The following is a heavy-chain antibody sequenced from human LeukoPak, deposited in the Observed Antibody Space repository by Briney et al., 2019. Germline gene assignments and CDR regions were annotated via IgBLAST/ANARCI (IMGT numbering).Heavy chain of an antibody. D-gene: IGHD2/OR15-2a*01. CDR3: ASEVQLYDY. J-gene: IGHJ4*02. V-gene: IGHV4-59*08. CDR2: IYYSGST. Sequence: SETLSLTCTVSGGSLSTYYWSWIRQPPGKGLEWMGYIYYSGSTNYNPSLKSRVTISVDTSKNQFSLNLSSATAADTAVYYCASEVQLYDYWGQGTLVTVSS. CDR1: GGSLSTYY.